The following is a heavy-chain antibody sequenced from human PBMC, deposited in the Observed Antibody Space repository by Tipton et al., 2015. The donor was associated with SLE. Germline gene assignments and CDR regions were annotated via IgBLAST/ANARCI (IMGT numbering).Heavy chain of an antibody. V-gene: IGHV4-59*01. Sequence: TLSLTCTVSGGSISSYYWSWIRQPPGKGLEWIGYIYYSGSTNYNPSLKSRVTISVDTSKNQFSLKLSSVTAADTAVYYCASESIAARRGAFDIWGQGTMVTVSS. D-gene: IGHD6-6*01. J-gene: IGHJ3*02. CDR3: ASESIAARRGAFDI. CDR1: GGSISSYY. CDR2: IYYSGST.